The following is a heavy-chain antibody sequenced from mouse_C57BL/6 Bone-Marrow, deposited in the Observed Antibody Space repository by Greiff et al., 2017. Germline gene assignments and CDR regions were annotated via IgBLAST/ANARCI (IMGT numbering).Heavy chain of an antibody. CDR3: TTGWLLRPYAMDY. CDR1: GFNIKDDY. Sequence: VQLQQSGAELVRPGASVKLSCTASGFNIKDDYMHWVKQRPEQGLEWIGWIDPENGDTEYASKFQGKATITADTSSNTAYLQLSSLTSEDTAVYYCTTGWLLRPYAMDYWGQGTSVTVSS. J-gene: IGHJ4*01. D-gene: IGHD2-3*01. CDR2: IDPENGDT. V-gene: IGHV14-4*01.